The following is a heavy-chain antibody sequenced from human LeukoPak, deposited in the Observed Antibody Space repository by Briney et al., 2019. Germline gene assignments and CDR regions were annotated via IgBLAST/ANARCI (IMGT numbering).Heavy chain of an antibody. D-gene: IGHD1-14*01. CDR2: IYTSGST. V-gene: IGHV4-59*08. J-gene: IGHJ3*02. Sequence: SETLSLTCTVSGGSISSYYWSWIRQPPGKGLEWIGRIYTSGSTNYNPSLKSRVTISVDTSKNQFSLKLSSVTAADTAVYYCARHRIRSAFDIWGQGTMVTVSS. CDR1: GGSISSYY. CDR3: ARHRIRSAFDI.